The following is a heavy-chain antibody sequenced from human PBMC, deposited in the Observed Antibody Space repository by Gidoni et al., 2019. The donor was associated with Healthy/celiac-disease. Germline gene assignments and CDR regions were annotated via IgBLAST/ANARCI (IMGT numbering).Heavy chain of an antibody. CDR2: IYYSGST. V-gene: IGHV4-31*02. CDR3: ASAGGDYYDSSGYYYNAFDI. J-gene: IGHJ3*02. D-gene: IGHD3-22*01. Sequence: GLRGIGYIYYSGSTYYNPSLKSRVTISVDTSKNQFSLKLSSVTAADTAVYYCASAGGDYYDSSGYYYNAFDIWGQGTMVTVSS.